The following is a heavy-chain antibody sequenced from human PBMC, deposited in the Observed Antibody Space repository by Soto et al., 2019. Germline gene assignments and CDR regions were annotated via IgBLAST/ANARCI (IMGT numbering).Heavy chain of an antibody. D-gene: IGHD2-21*02. CDR1: GYXFTSYD. Sequence: QVQLVQSGAEVKKPGASVKVSCKXSGYXFTSYDINWVRQATGQGPEWMGWMNPNSGDTHYAQTFQGRVTMTRNTSISTAYMELSSLRSEDTAMYYCARWYGGNSGDYWGQGTLVTVSS. J-gene: IGHJ4*02. CDR2: MNPNSGDT. CDR3: ARWYGGNSGDY. V-gene: IGHV1-8*01.